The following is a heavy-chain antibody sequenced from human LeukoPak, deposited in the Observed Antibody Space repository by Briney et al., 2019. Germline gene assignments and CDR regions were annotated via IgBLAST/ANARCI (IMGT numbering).Heavy chain of an antibody. CDR2: NHSGST. CDR1: GYSISSGYY. CDR3: ARGLDCSSTSCYASWFHWFDP. D-gene: IGHD2-2*01. Sequence: SETLSLTCTVSGYSISSGYYWGWIRQPPGKGLEWIGSNHSGSTYYNPSLKSRVTISRDTSKNQFSLKLSSVTAADSAVYYCARGLDCSSTSCYASWFHWFDPWGQGTLVTVSS. V-gene: IGHV4-38-2*02. J-gene: IGHJ5*02.